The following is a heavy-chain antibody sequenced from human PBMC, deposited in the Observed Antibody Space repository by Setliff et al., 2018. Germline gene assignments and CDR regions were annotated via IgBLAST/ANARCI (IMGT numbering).Heavy chain of an antibody. CDR3: ARDLYDYVWGTYRYHDAFDI. CDR2: IYYSGST. CDR1: GYSIISGHY. J-gene: IGHJ3*02. Sequence: LSLTCTVSGYSIISGHYWGWIRQPPGKGLEWIGYIYYSGSTNYNPSLKSRVTISIDTSKNQFSLKLSSVTAADTAVYYCARDLYDYVWGTYRYHDAFDIWGQGTMVTVSS. V-gene: IGHV4-38-2*02. D-gene: IGHD3-16*02.